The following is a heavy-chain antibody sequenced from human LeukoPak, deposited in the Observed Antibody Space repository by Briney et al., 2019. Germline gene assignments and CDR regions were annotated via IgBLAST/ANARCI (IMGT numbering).Heavy chain of an antibody. CDR2: IKQDGSEK. CDR1: GFTFSSYW. J-gene: IGHJ4*02. D-gene: IGHD6-19*01. V-gene: IGHV3-7*01. CDR3: ARESSLAVAPIDYFDY. Sequence: SGGSLRLSCAASGFTFSSYWMSWVRQAPGKGLEWVANIKQDGSEKYYVDSVKGRFTISRDNAKNSLYLQRNSLRAEDTAVYYCARESSLAVAPIDYFDYWGQGTLVTVSS.